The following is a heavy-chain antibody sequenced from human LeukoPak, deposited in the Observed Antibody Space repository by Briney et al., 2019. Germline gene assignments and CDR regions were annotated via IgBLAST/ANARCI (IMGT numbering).Heavy chain of an antibody. J-gene: IGHJ5*02. CDR3: ARDPYVSGSYGWLDP. V-gene: IGHV1-2*06. Sequence: ASVKASCKASGYTFTGYYIHWVRQPPGRGLEWMGRINPNSGDTNYAQKFQGRVTTTRDTSISTAYMELSNLSSDDTAVYYCARDPYVSGSYGWLDPWGQGTLVTVSS. CDR1: GYTFTGYY. CDR2: INPNSGDT. D-gene: IGHD3-10*01.